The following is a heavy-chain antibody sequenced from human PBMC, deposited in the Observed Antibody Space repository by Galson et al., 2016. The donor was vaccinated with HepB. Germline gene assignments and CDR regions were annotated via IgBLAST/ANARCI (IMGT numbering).Heavy chain of an antibody. CDR1: GFTFSTYG. J-gene: IGHJ6*02. CDR2: IWRDGSNK. CDR3: ARDGRRGYDMDV. V-gene: IGHV3-33*01. Sequence: SLRLSCAASGFTFSTYGMHWVRQAPGKGLEWVAVIWRDGSNKYYADSVKGRFTISRDSSTLYLQMNSLRAEDTAVYYCARDGRRGYDMDVWGQGTTVTVSS.